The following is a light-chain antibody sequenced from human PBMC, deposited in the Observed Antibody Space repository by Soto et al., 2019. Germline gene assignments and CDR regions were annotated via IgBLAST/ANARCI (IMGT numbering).Light chain of an antibody. CDR3: QQYNSSAWT. Sequence: DIQMTQSPSFLSASVGDKVTITCRATESVSKWLAWYQEKPGNPPRPLIYDASTLERGVPSRFSGSGSGTEFTLTISSLQADDFAIYYCQQYNSSAWTFGQGTKV. CDR2: DAS. CDR1: ESVSKW. V-gene: IGKV1-5*01. J-gene: IGKJ1*01.